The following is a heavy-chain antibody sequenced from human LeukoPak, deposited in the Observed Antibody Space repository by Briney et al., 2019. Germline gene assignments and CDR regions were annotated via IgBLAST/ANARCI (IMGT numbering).Heavy chain of an antibody. V-gene: IGHV3-15*01. CDR3: ATDMNFYDSTGYIEYFQH. CDR1: GFTFSNAW. CDR2: IKSKTDGGTT. Sequence: GGSLRLSCAASGFTFSNAWMSWVRQAPGKGLEWFGRIKSKTDGGTTDYAAPVKGRFTISRDDSKNTLFLQMNSLTTEDTAVYYCATDMNFYDSTGYIEYFQHWGQGTLVTVSS. J-gene: IGHJ1*01. D-gene: IGHD3-22*01.